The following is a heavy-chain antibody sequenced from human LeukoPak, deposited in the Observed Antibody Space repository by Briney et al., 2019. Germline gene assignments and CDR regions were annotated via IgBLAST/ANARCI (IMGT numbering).Heavy chain of an antibody. J-gene: IGHJ4*02. D-gene: IGHD1-26*01. CDR2: INPNSGGT. CDR3: ARGGRYYTRWQYYFDY. Sequence: ASVKVSCKASGYTFTGYYMHWVRQAPGRGLEWMGWINPNSGGTNHAQKFQGWVTMTRDTSISTAYMELSRLRSDDTAVYYCARGGRYYTRWQYYFDYWGQGTLVTVSS. V-gene: IGHV1-2*04. CDR1: GYTFTGYY.